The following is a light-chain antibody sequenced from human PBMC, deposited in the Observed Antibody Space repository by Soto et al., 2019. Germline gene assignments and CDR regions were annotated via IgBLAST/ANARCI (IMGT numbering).Light chain of an antibody. CDR2: EVS. V-gene: IGLV2-18*02. J-gene: IGLJ3*02. Sequence: QSALTQPPSVSGSPGQSVTISCSGTSSDVGSYTRVSWYQQPPGTAPKLIIYEVSYRPSGVPDRFSGSKSGNAASLTISGLQAEDEADYYCISYRSGNTLVFGGGTQLTVL. CDR1: SSDVGSYTR. CDR3: ISYRSGNTLV.